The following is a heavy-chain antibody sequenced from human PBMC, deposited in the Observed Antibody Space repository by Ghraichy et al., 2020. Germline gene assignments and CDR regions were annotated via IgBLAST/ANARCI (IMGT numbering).Heavy chain of an antibody. CDR1: GLTFSNAW. CDR2: IKSKTDGGTT. V-gene: IGHV3-15*01. D-gene: IGHD2-15*01. Sequence: LSLTCAASGLTFSNAWMSWVRQAPWKGLEWVGRIKSKTDGGTTDFAAPVRGRFTISRDDSKNTLYLQMYSLKTEDTAVYYCTTRSDPPTYWGQGTLVTVSS. CDR3: TTRSDPPTY. J-gene: IGHJ4*02.